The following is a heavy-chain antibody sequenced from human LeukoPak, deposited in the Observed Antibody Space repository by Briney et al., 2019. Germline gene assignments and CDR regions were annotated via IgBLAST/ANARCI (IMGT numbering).Heavy chain of an antibody. Sequence: ASVKVSCKASGYTFTSYGISWVRQAPGQGLEWMGWISAYSGNTNYAQKVQGRVTMTTDTSTSTAYMELRSLRSDGTAVYYCARDVIVGATTGSFDPWGQGTLVTVSS. CDR2: ISAYSGNT. D-gene: IGHD1-26*01. J-gene: IGHJ5*02. CDR3: ARDVIVGATTGSFDP. V-gene: IGHV1-18*01. CDR1: GYTFTSYG.